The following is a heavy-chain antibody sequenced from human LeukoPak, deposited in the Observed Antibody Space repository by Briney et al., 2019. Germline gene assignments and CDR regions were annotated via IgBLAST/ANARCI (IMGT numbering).Heavy chain of an antibody. J-gene: IGHJ4*02. CDR2: IWYDGSNK. CDR1: GFTFSSYG. CDR3: ARGGYYDILTGYLDY. Sequence: PGGSLRLSCAASGFTFSSYGMHWVRQAPGKGLEWVAVIWYDGSNKYYADSVKGRFTISRDNSKNTPYLQMNSLRAEDTAVYYCARGGYYDILTGYLDYWGQGTLVTVSS. D-gene: IGHD3-9*01. V-gene: IGHV3-33*01.